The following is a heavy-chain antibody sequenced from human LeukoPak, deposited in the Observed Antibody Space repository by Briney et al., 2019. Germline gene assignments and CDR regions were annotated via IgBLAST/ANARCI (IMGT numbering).Heavy chain of an antibody. CDR3: ASVIAASGTRNWYFDL. CDR2: ISAYNGNT. J-gene: IGHJ2*01. D-gene: IGHD6-13*01. V-gene: IGHV1-18*01. Sequence: ASVKVSCKASGYPFTSYGISWVRQAPGQGLEWLGWISAYNGNTNYAQKLQGRVTMTTDTSTSTAYMELSRLRSDDTAVYFCASVIAASGTRNWYFDLWGRGTLVTVSS. CDR1: GYPFTSYG.